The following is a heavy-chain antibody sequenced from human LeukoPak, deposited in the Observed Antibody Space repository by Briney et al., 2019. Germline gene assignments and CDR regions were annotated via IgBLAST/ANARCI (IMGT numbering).Heavy chain of an antibody. V-gene: IGHV4-34*01. CDR3: ARAKGYSSSWYSY. CDR2: INHSGST. J-gene: IGHJ4*02. Sequence: SETLSLTCAVYGGSFSGYYWGWIRQPPGKGLEWIGEINHSGSTNYNPSLKSRVTISVDTSKNQFSLKLSSVTAADTAVYYCARAKGYSSSWYSYWGQGTLSPSPQ. CDR1: GGSFSGYY. D-gene: IGHD6-13*01.